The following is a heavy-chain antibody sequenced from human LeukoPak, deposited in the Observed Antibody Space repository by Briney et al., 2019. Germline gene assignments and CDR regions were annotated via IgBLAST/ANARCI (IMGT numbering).Heavy chain of an antibody. D-gene: IGHD1-1*01. CDR3: ALPKNGVSDAFDI. J-gene: IGHJ3*02. Sequence: ASVKVSCTASGYTFTNSDINWVRQATGQGPEWMGWMNPNSGNTGYAQKFQGRVTFTRNTSISTAYMELSRLRSDDTAVYYCALPKNGVSDAFDIWGQGTMVTVSS. V-gene: IGHV1-8*03. CDR1: GYTFTNSD. CDR2: MNPNSGNT.